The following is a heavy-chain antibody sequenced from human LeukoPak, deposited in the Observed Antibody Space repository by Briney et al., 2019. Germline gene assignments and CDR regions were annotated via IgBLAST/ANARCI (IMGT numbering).Heavy chain of an antibody. CDR2: IYSGGST. CDR3: AREGGSSSWYIAFDI. V-gene: IGHV3-53*04. CDR1: GFTFSNYA. Sequence: GGSLRLSCAASGFTFSNYAVNWVRQAPGKGLEWVSVIYSGGSTYYADSVKGRFTISRHNSKNTLYLQMNSLRAEDTAVYYCAREGGSSSWYIAFDIWGQGTMVTVSS. J-gene: IGHJ3*02. D-gene: IGHD6-13*01.